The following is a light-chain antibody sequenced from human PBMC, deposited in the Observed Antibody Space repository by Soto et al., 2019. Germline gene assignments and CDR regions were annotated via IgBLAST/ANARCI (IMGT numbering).Light chain of an antibody. J-gene: IGKJ2*01. CDR1: QSVSSY. Sequence: EIVLTQSPATLSLSPGERATLSCRASQSVSSYLAWYQQKPGQAPRLVISDASNRATGIPARFSGSGSGTDFTLTISSLEPEDFAVYYCQQRSSWPYTFGQGTKLEIK. V-gene: IGKV3-11*01. CDR2: DAS. CDR3: QQRSSWPYT.